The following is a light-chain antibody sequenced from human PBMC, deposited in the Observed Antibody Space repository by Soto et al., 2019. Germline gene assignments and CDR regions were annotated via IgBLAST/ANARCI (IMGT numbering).Light chain of an antibody. Sequence: QSVLTQPPSVSAAPGQKVTISCSGSSSNIGNNYVAWYQQFPGTVPKLLIYNNNGRPSGTPDRLSGSASGTSATLTITGLHTGDEDDYFCVTWDTSLRTGVIGGGTKVTVL. CDR1: SSNIGNNY. V-gene: IGLV1-51*01. CDR3: VTWDTSLRTGV. J-gene: IGLJ3*02. CDR2: NNN.